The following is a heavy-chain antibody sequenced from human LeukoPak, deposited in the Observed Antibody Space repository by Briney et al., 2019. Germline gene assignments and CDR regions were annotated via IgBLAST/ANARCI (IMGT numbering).Heavy chain of an antibody. Sequence: PGGSLRLSCAASGFTFNSYSMHWVRQAPGKGLEWVTAISDDETYKFYADSVKGRFTISRDNSKNTLYLQMSSLRAEDTAVYYCAKESGDSLYYYMDVWGKGTTVTVSS. J-gene: IGHJ6*03. CDR1: GFTFNSYS. CDR2: ISDDETYK. CDR3: AKESGDSLYYYMDV. D-gene: IGHD2-21*02. V-gene: IGHV3-30-3*01.